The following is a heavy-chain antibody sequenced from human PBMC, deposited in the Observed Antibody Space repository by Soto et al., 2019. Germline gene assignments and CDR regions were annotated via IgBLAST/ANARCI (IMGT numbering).Heavy chain of an antibody. CDR1: GGSISSYY. D-gene: IGHD5-12*01. CDR3: ARLVRGYDLYYYYYMDV. Sequence: SETLSLTCTVSGGSISSYYWRWIRQPPGKGLERIGYIYYSGSTNYNPSLKSRVTISVDTSKNQFSLKLSSVTAADTVVYFCARLVRGYDLYYYYYMDVWGKGTTVTVSS. J-gene: IGHJ6*03. CDR2: IYYSGST. V-gene: IGHV4-59*08.